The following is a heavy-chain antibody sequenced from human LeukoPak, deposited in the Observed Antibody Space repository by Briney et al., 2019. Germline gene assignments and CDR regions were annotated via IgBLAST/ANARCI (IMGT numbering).Heavy chain of an antibody. J-gene: IGHJ3*01. D-gene: IGHD2-15*01. Sequence: SETLSLTCTVSGGSVTRSGYYWSWIRQRPGKGLEWIGCIYTAGSTDYNASLKSRLSISVDTSKNQFSLRLTSVTAADTAVYYCARVKDFAVVEAELRGLEETLDVWGQGTMVTVSS. V-gene: IGHV4-31*03. CDR1: GGSVTRSGYY. CDR2: IYTAGST. CDR3: ARVKDFAVVEAELRGLEETLDV.